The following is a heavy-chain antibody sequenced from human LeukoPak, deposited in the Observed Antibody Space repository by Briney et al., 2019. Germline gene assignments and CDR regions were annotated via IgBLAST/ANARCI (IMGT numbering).Heavy chain of an antibody. V-gene: IGHV3-15*01. J-gene: IGHJ4*02. D-gene: IGHD3-22*01. CDR1: GFTFSNAW. Sequence: GGSLRLSCAASGFTFSNAWMSWVRQAPGKGLEWVGRIKSKTDGGTTDYAAPVKGRFTISRDDSKNTLYLQMNSLKTEDTAVYYCTTDDYYDSSGYHTLGDYWGQGTLVTVSS. CDR2: IKSKTDGGTT. CDR3: TTDDYYDSSGYHTLGDY.